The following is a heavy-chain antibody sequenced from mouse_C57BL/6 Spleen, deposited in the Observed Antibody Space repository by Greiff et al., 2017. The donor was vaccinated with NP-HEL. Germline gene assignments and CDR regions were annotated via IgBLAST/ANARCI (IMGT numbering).Heavy chain of an antibody. CDR2: ISNLAYSI. J-gene: IGHJ1*03. V-gene: IGHV5-15*04. CDR1: GFTFSDYG. Sequence: EVKLVESGGGLVQPGGSLKLSCAASGFTFSDYGMAWVRQAPRKGPEWVAFISNLAYSIYYADTVTGRFTISRENAKNTLYLEMSSLRSEDTAMYYCARHEEKGYFDVWGTGTTVTVSS. CDR3: ARHEEKGYFDV.